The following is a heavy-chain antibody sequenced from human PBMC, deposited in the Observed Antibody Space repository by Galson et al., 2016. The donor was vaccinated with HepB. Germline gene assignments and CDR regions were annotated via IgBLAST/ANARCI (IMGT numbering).Heavy chain of an antibody. D-gene: IGHD5-12*01. CDR1: GFTFSIYD. V-gene: IGHV3-13*01. Sequence: SLRLSCAASGFTFSIYDMHWVRHAPGSGLEWVSVIGTAGNTYYAASVNGRFTISREDAKNSLFLQMNSLTVGDTAVYYCARDGGYSGYDAYGLDVWGKGTTVTVSS. CDR2: IGTAGNT. J-gene: IGHJ6*04. CDR3: ARDGGYSGYDAYGLDV.